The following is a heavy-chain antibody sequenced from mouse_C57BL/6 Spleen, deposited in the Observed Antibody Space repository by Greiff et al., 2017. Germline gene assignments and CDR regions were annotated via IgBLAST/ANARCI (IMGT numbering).Heavy chain of an antibody. CDR2: ISSGSSTI. Sequence: EVKLMASGGGLVKPGGSLKLSCAASGFTFSDYGMHWVRQAPEKGLEWVAYISSGSSTIYYADTVKGRFTISRDNAKNTLFLQMTSLRSEDTAMYYCARENWVGAMDYWGQGTSVTVSS. CDR3: ARENWVGAMDY. J-gene: IGHJ4*01. V-gene: IGHV5-17*01. CDR1: GFTFSDYG. D-gene: IGHD4-1*01.